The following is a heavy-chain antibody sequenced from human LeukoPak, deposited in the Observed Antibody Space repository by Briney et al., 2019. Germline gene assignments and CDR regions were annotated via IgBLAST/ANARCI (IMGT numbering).Heavy chain of an antibody. CDR3: AKDEGAVLSTSFDFGH. Sequence: GGSLRLSCVVSGFTFSTYAMSWVRQAPGKGLEWVAFISGSGRNTYYADSVKGRFTISRDNFRNTLSLQMNSLRPDDTAIYYCAKDEGAVLSTSFDFGHWGQGTLVAVSS. J-gene: IGHJ4*02. CDR2: ISGSGRNT. CDR1: GFTFSTYA. V-gene: IGHV3-23*01. D-gene: IGHD3-10*01.